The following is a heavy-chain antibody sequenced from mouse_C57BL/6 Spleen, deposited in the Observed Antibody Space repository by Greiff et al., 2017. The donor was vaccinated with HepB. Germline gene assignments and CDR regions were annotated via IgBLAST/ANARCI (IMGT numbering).Heavy chain of an antibody. Sequence: QVQLKQSGPGLVAPSQSLSITCTVSGFSLTSYGVHWVRQPPGKGLEWLVVIWSDGSTTYNSALKSRLSISKDNSKSQVFLKMNSLQTDDTAMYYCARQRGYYGSLYAMDYWGQGTSVTVSS. CDR2: IWSDGST. CDR1: GFSLTSYG. V-gene: IGHV2-6-1*01. CDR3: ARQRGYYGSLYAMDY. J-gene: IGHJ4*01. D-gene: IGHD1-1*01.